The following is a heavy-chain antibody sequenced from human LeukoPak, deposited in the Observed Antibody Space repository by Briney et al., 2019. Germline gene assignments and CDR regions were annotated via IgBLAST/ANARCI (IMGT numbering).Heavy chain of an antibody. V-gene: IGHV1-46*01. CDR2: IDPSGGST. D-gene: IGHD2-15*01. CDR1: GYTFTSYY. J-gene: IGHJ6*02. Sequence: ASVKVSCKASGYTFTSYYMHWVRQAPGQGLEWMGMIDPSGGSTSYAQNFQGRVTMTRDTSTSTVYMELNSLRSEDTAVYYCAREALCSGCRVYGMDVWGQGTTVTVSS. CDR3: AREALCSGCRVYGMDV.